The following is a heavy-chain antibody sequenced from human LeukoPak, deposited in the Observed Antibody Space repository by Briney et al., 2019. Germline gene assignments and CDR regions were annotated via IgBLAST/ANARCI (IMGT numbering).Heavy chain of an antibody. D-gene: IGHD2-2*01. CDR2: IYSSGTT. CDR3: AREKYAFDP. Sequence: KASETLSLTCTISGGSISRYSWSWIRQPPGKGLEWIGYIYSSGTTKFNPSLKSRATISVDTSKNQFSLKLSSVTAADTAVYYCAREKYAFDPWGQGTLVTVSS. V-gene: IGHV4-59*01. CDR1: GGSISRYS. J-gene: IGHJ5*02.